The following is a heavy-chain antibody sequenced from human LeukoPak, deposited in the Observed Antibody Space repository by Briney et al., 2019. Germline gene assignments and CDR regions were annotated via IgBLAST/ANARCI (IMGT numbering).Heavy chain of an antibody. V-gene: IGHV3-21*01. D-gene: IGHD2-8*01. J-gene: IGHJ6*02. CDR1: GFTFSNAW. Sequence: GGSLRLSCAASGFTFSNAWMSWVRQAPGKGLEWVSSISSSSSYIYYADSVKGRFTISRDNAKNSLYLQMNSLRAEDTAVYYCAREMVYATSYYYYGMDVWGQGTTVTVSS. CDR3: AREMVYATSYYYYGMDV. CDR2: ISSSSSYI.